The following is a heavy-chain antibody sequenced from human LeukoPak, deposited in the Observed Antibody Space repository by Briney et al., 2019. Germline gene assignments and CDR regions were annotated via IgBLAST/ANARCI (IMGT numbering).Heavy chain of an antibody. CDR1: GFTFSNAW. Sequence: GGSLRLSCAASGFTFSNAWMSWVRQAPGKGLEWVGRIKSKTDGGTTDYAAPVKGRFTISRDDSKNTLYLQMNSLKTEDTAVYYCITDRYYDSSGLDYWGQGTLVTVSS. D-gene: IGHD3-22*01. CDR3: ITDRYYDSSGLDY. CDR2: IKSKTDGGTT. J-gene: IGHJ4*02. V-gene: IGHV3-15*01.